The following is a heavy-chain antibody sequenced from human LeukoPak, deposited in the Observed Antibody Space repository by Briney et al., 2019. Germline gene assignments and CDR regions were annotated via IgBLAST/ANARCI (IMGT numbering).Heavy chain of an antibody. J-gene: IGHJ4*02. Sequence: ASMKVSSKASGYTFTSYAMHWVRQAPGQRLEWMGWINAGNGNTKYSQKFQGRVTITRDTSASTAYMELSSLRSEDTAVYYCSAGDFDYWGQGTLVTVSS. CDR3: SAGDFDY. D-gene: IGHD6-13*01. CDR1: GYTFTSYA. V-gene: IGHV1-3*01. CDR2: INAGNGNT.